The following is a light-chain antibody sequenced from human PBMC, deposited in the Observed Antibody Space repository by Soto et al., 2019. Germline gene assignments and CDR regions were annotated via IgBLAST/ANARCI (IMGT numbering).Light chain of an antibody. CDR3: QQYKSYLRT. V-gene: IGKV1-5*01. CDR1: QTISSW. J-gene: IGKJ1*01. CDR2: AAS. Sequence: DIQMTQSPSTLSASVGDRVTITCRASQTISSWLAWYQQKPGKAPKLLIYAASTLESGVSSRFSGRGSGTEFTLTINSLQPEDFATYYCQQYKSYLRTFGQGTKVYIK.